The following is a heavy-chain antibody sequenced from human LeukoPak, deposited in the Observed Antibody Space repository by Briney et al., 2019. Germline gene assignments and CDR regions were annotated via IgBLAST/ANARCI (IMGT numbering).Heavy chain of an antibody. D-gene: IGHD3-9*01. CDR2: INPSDGST. Sequence: ASVKVSCKASGYTFTSYYMHWVRQAPGQGLEWMGTINPSDGSTTYAQKFQGRVTMTRDMSTSTVYMELSCLRSEDTAVYYCARGDDILTGYNSMYYFDYWGQGTLVTVSS. CDR1: GYTFTSYY. V-gene: IGHV1-46*01. J-gene: IGHJ4*02. CDR3: ARGDDILTGYNSMYYFDY.